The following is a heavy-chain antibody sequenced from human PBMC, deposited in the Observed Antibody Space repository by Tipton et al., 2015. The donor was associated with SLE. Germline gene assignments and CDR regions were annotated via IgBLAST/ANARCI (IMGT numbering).Heavy chain of an antibody. Sequence: SLRLSCAASGFTFSSYWMSWVRQAPGKGLEWVANIKQDGSEKYYVDSVKGRFTISRDNATNSLYLQMNSLRAEDTAVYYCARDPTITMIGAGYAFDIWGQGTMVTVSS. D-gene: IGHD3-22*01. CDR3: ARDPTITMIGAGYAFDI. J-gene: IGHJ3*02. V-gene: IGHV3-7*03. CDR2: IKQDGSEK. CDR1: GFTFSSYW.